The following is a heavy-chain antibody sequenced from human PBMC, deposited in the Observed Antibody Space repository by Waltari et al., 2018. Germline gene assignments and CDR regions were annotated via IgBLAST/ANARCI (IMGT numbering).Heavy chain of an antibody. J-gene: IGHJ3*02. V-gene: IGHV1-8*03. CDR1: GYTFTGYY. D-gene: IGHD5-18*01. Sequence: QVQLVQSGAEVKKPGASVKVSCKASGYTFTGYYMHWVRQATGQGLEWMGWMNPNSGNTGYAQKFQGRVTITRNTSISTAYMELSSLRSEDTAVYYCARVRIQPIRAFDIWGQGTMVTVSS. CDR3: ARVRIQPIRAFDI. CDR2: MNPNSGNT.